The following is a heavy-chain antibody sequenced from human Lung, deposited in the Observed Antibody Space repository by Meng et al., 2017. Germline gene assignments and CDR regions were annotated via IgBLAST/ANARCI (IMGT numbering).Heavy chain of an antibody. Sequence: QGKSQQWGAGLLKPSETLPLSCVVAGGSFSDYYWGWIRQPPGKGLEWIGEINHSGSTNYNPSLESRATISVDTSQNNLSLKLSSVTAADSAVYYCARGPTTMAHDFDYWGQGTLVTVSS. D-gene: IGHD4-11*01. CDR2: INHSGST. J-gene: IGHJ4*02. CDR1: GGSFSDYY. CDR3: ARGPTTMAHDFDY. V-gene: IGHV4-34*01.